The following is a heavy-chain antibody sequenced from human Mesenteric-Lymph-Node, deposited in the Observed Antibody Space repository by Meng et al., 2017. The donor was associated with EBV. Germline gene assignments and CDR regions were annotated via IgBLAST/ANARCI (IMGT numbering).Heavy chain of an antibody. CDR3: AKGPLLGGELSLEDY. CDR1: GGSFSSYY. Sequence: QVQLLQWGAGLLKPSETLSLTCAVYGGSFSSYYWSWIRQPPGKGLEWIGEISHSGSTNYNPSLKSRVTISVDTSKNQFSLKLSSVTAADTAVYYCAKGPLLGGELSLEDYWGQGTLVTVSS. D-gene: IGHD3-16*02. J-gene: IGHJ4*02. V-gene: IGHV4-34*01. CDR2: ISHSGST.